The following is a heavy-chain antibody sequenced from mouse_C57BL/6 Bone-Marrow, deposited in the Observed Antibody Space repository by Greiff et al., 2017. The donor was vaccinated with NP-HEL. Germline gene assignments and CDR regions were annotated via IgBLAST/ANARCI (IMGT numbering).Heavy chain of an antibody. CDR1: GFTFSSYG. CDR2: ISSGGSYT. V-gene: IGHV5-6*01. CDR3: ARHLVY. Sequence: EVMLVESGGDLVKPGGSLKLSCAASGFTFSSYGMSWVRQTPDKRLEWVATISSGGSYTYYPDSVKGRFTISRDTAKNTLYLQMSILKAEDTAMYYCARHLVYWVQGTSVTVSS. J-gene: IGHJ4*01.